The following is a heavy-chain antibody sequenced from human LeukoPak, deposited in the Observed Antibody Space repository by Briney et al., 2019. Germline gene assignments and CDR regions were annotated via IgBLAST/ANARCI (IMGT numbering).Heavy chain of an antibody. CDR1: GGSISSYY. V-gene: IGHV4-59*12. Sequence: MTSETLSLTCTVSGGSISSYYWSWIRQPPGKGLEWIGHIYYSGSTNYNPSLKSRVTISVDTSKNQFSLKLSSVTAADTAVYYCARGEVAALDYWGQGTLVTVSS. CDR2: IYYSGST. D-gene: IGHD6-6*01. J-gene: IGHJ4*02. CDR3: ARGEVAALDY.